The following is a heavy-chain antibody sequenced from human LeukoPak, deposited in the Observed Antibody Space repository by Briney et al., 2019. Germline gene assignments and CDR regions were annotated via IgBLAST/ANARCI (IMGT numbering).Heavy chain of an antibody. V-gene: IGHV1-2*02. CDR2: ITPNSGAT. J-gene: IGHJ4*02. CDR3: ARVSRFYYDSSGDFDY. CDR1: GYTFTDYY. Sequence: ASVKVSCKASGYTFTDYYMHWVRQAPGQGLEWMGWITPNSGATKYAQKFRGRVSMTRDTSISTAYMELSRLRSDDTAIYYCARVSRFYYDSSGDFDYWGQGTLVTVSS. D-gene: IGHD3-22*01.